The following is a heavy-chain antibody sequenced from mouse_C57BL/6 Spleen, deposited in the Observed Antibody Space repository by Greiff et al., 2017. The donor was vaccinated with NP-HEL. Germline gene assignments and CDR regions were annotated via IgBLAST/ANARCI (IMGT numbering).Heavy chain of an antibody. Sequence: VQLQQSGPELVKPGASVKISCKASGYTFTDYYMNWVKQSHGKSLEWIGDINPNNGGTSYNQKFKGKATLTVDKSSSTAYMELRSLTSEDSAVYYCARSEGNYYGSSYWYFDVWGTGTTVTVSS. J-gene: IGHJ1*03. CDR1: GYTFTDYY. D-gene: IGHD1-1*01. V-gene: IGHV1-26*01. CDR2: INPNNGGT. CDR3: ARSEGNYYGSSYWYFDV.